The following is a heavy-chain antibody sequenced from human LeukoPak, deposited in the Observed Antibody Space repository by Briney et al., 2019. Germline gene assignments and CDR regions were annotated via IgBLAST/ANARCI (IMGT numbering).Heavy chain of an antibody. Sequence: SETLSLTCAVYGGSFSGYYWGWIRQPPGKGLEWIGSINYSGNTYYNSSLKSRVTISVDTSKNQFSLKASSVTAADTAVYYCARDPAHNYGLYYFDHWGQGTPVTVSS. CDR2: INYSGNT. D-gene: IGHD5-18*01. V-gene: IGHV4-34*01. J-gene: IGHJ4*02. CDR1: GGSFSGYY. CDR3: ARDPAHNYGLYYFDH.